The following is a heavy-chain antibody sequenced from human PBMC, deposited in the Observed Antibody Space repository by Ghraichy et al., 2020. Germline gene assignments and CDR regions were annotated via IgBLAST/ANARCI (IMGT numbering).Heavy chain of an antibody. V-gene: IGHV3-33*01. D-gene: IGHD4-11*01. Sequence: GESLNISCAASGFTFSSYGMHWVRQAPGKGLEWVAVIWYDGSNKYYADSVKGRFTISRDNSKNTLYLQMNSLRAEDTAVYYCAREGDYSNYPRDWGQGTLVTVSS. J-gene: IGHJ4*02. CDR1: GFTFSSYG. CDR2: IWYDGSNK. CDR3: AREGDYSNYPRD.